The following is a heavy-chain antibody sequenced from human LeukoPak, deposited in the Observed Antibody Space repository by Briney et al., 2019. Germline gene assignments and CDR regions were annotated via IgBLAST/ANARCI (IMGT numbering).Heavy chain of an antibody. Sequence: GGSLRLSCAASGFTFSSHPMSWVRLAPGKGLEWVSYISSSGSTIYYADSVKGRFTISRDNAKNSLYLQMNSLRAEDTAVYYCARDPDDGSGYPHPYFDYWGQGTLVAVSS. CDR1: GFTFSSHP. D-gene: IGHD3-22*01. V-gene: IGHV3-48*04. J-gene: IGHJ4*02. CDR2: ISSSGSTI. CDR3: ARDPDDGSGYPHPYFDY.